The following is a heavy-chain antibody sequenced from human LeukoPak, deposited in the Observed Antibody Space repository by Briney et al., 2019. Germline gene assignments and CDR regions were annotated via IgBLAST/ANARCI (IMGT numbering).Heavy chain of an antibody. D-gene: IGHD2-21*01. CDR3: ARAPVTSCRGAYCYPFDY. J-gene: IGHJ4*02. CDR2: IRSKANSYAT. Sequence: PGGSLRLSCAASGFTFSGSAMHWVRQASGKGLEWVGRIRSKANSYATAYAASVKGRFTISRDDSKNTAYLQMNSLKTEDTAVYYCARAPVTSCRGAYCYPFDYWGQGTLVTVSS. V-gene: IGHV3-73*01. CDR1: GFTFSGSA.